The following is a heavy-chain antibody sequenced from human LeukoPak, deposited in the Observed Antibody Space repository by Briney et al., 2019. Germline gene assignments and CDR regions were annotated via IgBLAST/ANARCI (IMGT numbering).Heavy chain of an antibody. J-gene: IGHJ4*02. CDR2: ISGSGGST. Sequence: GGSLRLSCAASGFTFSSYAMHWVRQAPGKGLEWVSAISGSGGSTYYADSVKGRFTISRDNSKNTLYLQMNSLRAEDTAVYYCAKSRYSYGFEFDYWGQGTLVTVSS. V-gene: IGHV3-23*01. CDR3: AKSRYSYGFEFDY. CDR1: GFTFSSYA. D-gene: IGHD5-18*01.